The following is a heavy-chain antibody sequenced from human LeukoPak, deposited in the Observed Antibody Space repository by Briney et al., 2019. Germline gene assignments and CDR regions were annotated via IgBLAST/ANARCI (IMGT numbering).Heavy chain of an antibody. D-gene: IGHD3-9*01. J-gene: IGHJ1*01. CDR3: ARGPTRVLRYFDWLFHREYFQH. CDR2: ISPSGGGT. V-gene: IGHV1-2*06. CDR1: GYTFTDYY. Sequence: ASVKVSCKASGYTFTDYYIHWLRQAPGQGLEWVGRISPSGGGTIYAQKFQGRVTMTRNTSISTAYMELSSLRSEDTAVYYCARGPTRVLRYFDWLFHREYFQHWGQGTLVTVSS.